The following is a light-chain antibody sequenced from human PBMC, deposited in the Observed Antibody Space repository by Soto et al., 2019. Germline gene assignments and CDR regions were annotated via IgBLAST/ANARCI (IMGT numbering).Light chain of an antibody. Sequence: EIVMTQSPATLSVSPGQRPTLSCRSSQSGSRDLAWYQQKPGQAHRLIIYGASTRAAGIPDRFSGSGSGTEFTLTISSLQSEDFAVYYCQQYTNWPPWTVGRGTQVEIK. CDR1: QSGSRD. J-gene: IGKJ1*01. CDR2: GAS. V-gene: IGKV3-15*01. CDR3: QQYTNWPPWT.